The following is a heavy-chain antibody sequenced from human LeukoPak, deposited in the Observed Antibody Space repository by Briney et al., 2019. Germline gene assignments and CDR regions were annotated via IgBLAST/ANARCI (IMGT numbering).Heavy chain of an antibody. Sequence: GGSLRLSCAASGFTFSSYGMHWVRQAPGKGLEWVAVISYDGSNKYYADSVKGRFTISRDNSKDTLYLQMNSLRAEDTAVYYCAKVGSGSHQYYFDYWGQGTLVTVSS. D-gene: IGHD1-26*01. CDR2: ISYDGSNK. CDR1: GFTFSSYG. V-gene: IGHV3-30*18. CDR3: AKVGSGSHQYYFDY. J-gene: IGHJ4*02.